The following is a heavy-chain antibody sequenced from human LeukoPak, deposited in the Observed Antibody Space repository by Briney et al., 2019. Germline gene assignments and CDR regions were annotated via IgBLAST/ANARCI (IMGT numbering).Heavy chain of an antibody. V-gene: IGHV3-7*01. CDR2: IKQDGSEK. J-gene: IGHJ4*02. D-gene: IGHD5-18*01. Sequence: GGSLRLSCAASGFTFNRDWMSWVRQAPGKGPEWVANIKQDGSEKKYVDSVKGRFTISRDNAKNSLYLQMNSLRVEDTALYYCARGNTASAYWGQGTLVTVSS. CDR1: GFTFNRDW. CDR3: ARGNTASAY.